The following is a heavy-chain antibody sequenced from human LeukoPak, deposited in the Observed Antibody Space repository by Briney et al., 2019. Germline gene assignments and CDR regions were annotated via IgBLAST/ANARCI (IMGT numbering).Heavy chain of an antibody. CDR2: IFHSGSS. D-gene: IGHD3-10*01. Sequence: SQTLSLTRAVSGDSISSGDYSWSWIRQPSGKGLEWIGYIFHSGSSYYNPSLKSRVTISVDRSKNQFSLRLTSVTAAYTAVYYCARELWFVNAPGSWFDPWGQGTLVTVSS. J-gene: IGHJ5*02. CDR1: GDSISSGDYS. V-gene: IGHV4-30-2*01. CDR3: ARELWFVNAPGSWFDP.